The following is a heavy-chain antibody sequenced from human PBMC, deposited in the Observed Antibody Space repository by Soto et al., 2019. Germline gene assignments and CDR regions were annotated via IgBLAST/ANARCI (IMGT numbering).Heavy chain of an antibody. V-gene: IGHV5-10-1*01. D-gene: IGHD3-22*01. CDR1: GYSFTSYW. CDR2: IDPSDSYT. J-gene: IGHJ6*02. Sequence: GESLKISCKGSGYSFTSYWISWVRQMPGKGLEWMARIDPSDSYTNYSPSFQGHVTISADKSISTAYLQWSSLKASDTAMYYCARDPYYYDSSGPNPDYYYYGMDVWGQGTTVTVSS. CDR3: ARDPYYYDSSGPNPDYYYYGMDV.